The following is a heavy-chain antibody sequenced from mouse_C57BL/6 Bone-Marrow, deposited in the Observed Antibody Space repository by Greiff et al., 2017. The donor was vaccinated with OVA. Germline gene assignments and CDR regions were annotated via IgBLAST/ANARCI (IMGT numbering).Heavy chain of an antibody. V-gene: IGHV1-69*01. CDR1: GYTFTSYW. J-gene: IGHJ3*01. Sequence: QVQLQQPGAELVMPGASVKLSCKASGYTFTSYWMHWVKQRPGQGLEWIGEIDPSDSYTNYNQKFKGKSTLTVDKSSSTAYMQLSSLPSEDSAVYYCAREGFYYGNYVFAYWGQGTLVTVSA. CDR3: AREGFYYGNYVFAY. D-gene: IGHD2-1*01. CDR2: IDPSDSYT.